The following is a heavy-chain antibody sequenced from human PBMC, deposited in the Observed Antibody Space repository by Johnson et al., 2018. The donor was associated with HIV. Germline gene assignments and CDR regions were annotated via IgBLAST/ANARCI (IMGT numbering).Heavy chain of an antibody. V-gene: IGHV3-66*01. CDR1: GFTVSSNY. Sequence: VQLLESGGGLVQPGGSLRLSCAASGFTVSSNYMSWVRQAPGKGLEWVSVIYSGGSTYYADSVKGRFTISRENAKNSLYLQMNSLRAGDTAVYYCARVGWELDGAFDIWGQGTMVTVSS. J-gene: IGHJ3*02. D-gene: IGHD1-26*01. CDR2: IYSGGST. CDR3: ARVGWELDGAFDI.